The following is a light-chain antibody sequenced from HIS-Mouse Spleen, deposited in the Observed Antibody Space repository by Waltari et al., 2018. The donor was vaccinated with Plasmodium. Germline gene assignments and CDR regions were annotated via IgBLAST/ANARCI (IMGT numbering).Light chain of an antibody. CDR2: EVS. Sequence: QSALTQPPSASGSPGQSVTISCTGTSSDVGGYNYVSWYQQHPGKAPKRMIYEVSRRPAGVPDRFLGSKSANTASLTVAGLQAEDEADYYCSSYAGSNNLVFGGGTKLTVL. V-gene: IGLV2-8*01. CDR1: SSDVGGYNY. CDR3: SSYAGSNNLV. J-gene: IGLJ2*01.